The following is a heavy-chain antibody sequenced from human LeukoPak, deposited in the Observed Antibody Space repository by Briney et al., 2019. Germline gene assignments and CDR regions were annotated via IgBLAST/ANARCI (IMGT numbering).Heavy chain of an antibody. D-gene: IGHD5-18*01. CDR1: GFTFSDYY. CDR3: ARLRQTYGYAWDY. CDR2: ISNSANTI. V-gene: IGHV3-11*04. J-gene: IGHJ4*02. Sequence: PGGSLRLSCAASGFTFSDYYMSWIRQAPGKGLEWVSDISNSANTIYYADSVKGRFTISRDNAKNSLYLQMNSLRVDDTAVYYCARLRQTYGYAWDYWGPGTLVTVSS.